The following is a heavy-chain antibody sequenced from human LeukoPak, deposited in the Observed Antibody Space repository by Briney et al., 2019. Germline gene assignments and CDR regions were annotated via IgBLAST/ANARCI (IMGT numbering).Heavy chain of an antibody. D-gene: IGHD5-24*01. Sequence: SETLSLTCTVYGGSFSSYYWSWIRQPPGKGLEWIGEINHSGSTNYNPSLKSRVTISVDTSKNQLSLNLNSVTAADTAVYYRASVAMATTNFEYWGQGTLVTVSS. CDR3: ASVAMATTNFEY. CDR1: GGSFSSYY. CDR2: INHSGST. J-gene: IGHJ4*02. V-gene: IGHV4-34*01.